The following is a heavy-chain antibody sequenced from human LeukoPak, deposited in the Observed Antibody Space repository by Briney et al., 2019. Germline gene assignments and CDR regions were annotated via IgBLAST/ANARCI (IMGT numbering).Heavy chain of an antibody. Sequence: SETLSLTCAVYGGSFSGYYWSWIRQPPGKGLEWIGEINHSGSTNYNPSLKSRVTISVDTSKNQFSLKLSSVTAAGTAVYYCARRITGMRRTRTRHFDYWGQGTLVTVSS. J-gene: IGHJ4*02. CDR2: INHSGST. CDR1: GGSFSGYY. CDR3: ARRITGMRRTRTRHFDY. D-gene: IGHD1-20*01. V-gene: IGHV4-34*01.